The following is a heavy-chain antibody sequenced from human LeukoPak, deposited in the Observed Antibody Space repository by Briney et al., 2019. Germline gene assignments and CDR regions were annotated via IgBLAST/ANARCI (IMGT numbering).Heavy chain of an antibody. CDR1: GFTFSTYN. D-gene: IGHD3-3*01. Sequence: GGSLRLSCAASGFTFSTYNMNWVRRAPGKGLEWVSAISGSGGSTYYADSVKGRFTISRDNSKNTLYLQMNSLRAEDTAVYYCAKTPWGGSVFGVVGNDYWGQGTLVTVSS. CDR2: ISGSGGST. J-gene: IGHJ4*02. V-gene: IGHV3-23*01. CDR3: AKTPWGGSVFGVVGNDY.